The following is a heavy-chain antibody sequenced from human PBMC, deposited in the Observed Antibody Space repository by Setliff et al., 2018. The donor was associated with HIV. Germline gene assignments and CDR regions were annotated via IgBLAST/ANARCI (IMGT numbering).Heavy chain of an antibody. CDR3: ARGLSFYDPGGFDY. J-gene: IGHJ4*02. D-gene: IGHD3-22*01. CDR2: IYTSGST. Sequence: PSETLSLTCTDSGGSISSYYWSWIRQPPGKGLEWIGYIYTSGSTNYNPSLKSRVTISVDTSKNQFSLKPSSVTAADTAVYYCARGLSFYDPGGFDYWGQGTQVTVSS. V-gene: IGHV4-4*09. CDR1: GGSISSYY.